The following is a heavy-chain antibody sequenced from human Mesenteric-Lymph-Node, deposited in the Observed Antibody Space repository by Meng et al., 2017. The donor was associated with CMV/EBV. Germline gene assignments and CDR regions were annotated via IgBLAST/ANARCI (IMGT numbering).Heavy chain of an antibody. V-gene: IGHV3-23*01. J-gene: IGHJ4*02. Sequence: EVQLLESGGALEQPGGSLRVSCAVSGFNFLNYAMTWVRQAPGKGLEWVSTISASGGSRYYADSVQGRFSVSRDNYKNTLYLQMNSLRAEDTAVYYCAKDPEGYWGQGTLVTVSS. CDR1: GFNFLNYA. CDR3: AKDPEGY. CDR2: ISASGGSR.